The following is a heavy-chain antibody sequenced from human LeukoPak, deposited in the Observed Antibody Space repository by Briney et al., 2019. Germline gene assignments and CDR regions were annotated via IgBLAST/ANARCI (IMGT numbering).Heavy chain of an antibody. Sequence: SQTLSLTCTVSGGSISSGGYYWSWIQQPPGKGLEWIGYIYHSGSTYYNPSLKSRVTISVDRSKNQFSLKLSSVTAADTAVYYCARGSGVEMATTFDYWGQGTLVTVSS. CDR3: ARGSGVEMATTFDY. CDR2: IYHSGST. CDR1: GGSISSGGYY. V-gene: IGHV4-30-2*01. D-gene: IGHD5-24*01. J-gene: IGHJ4*02.